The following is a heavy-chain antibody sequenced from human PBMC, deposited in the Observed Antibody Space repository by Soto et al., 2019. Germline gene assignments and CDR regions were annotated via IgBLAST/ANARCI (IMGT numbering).Heavy chain of an antibody. J-gene: IGHJ3*02. CDR3: ARERVLMVYANSWGAFDI. CDR2: IIPIFGTA. CDR1: GGTFSSYA. D-gene: IGHD2-8*01. V-gene: IGHV1-69*13. Sequence: SVKVSCKASGGTFSSYAISWVRQAPGQGLEWMGGIIPIFGTANYAQKFQGRVTITADESTSTAYMELSSLRSEDTAVYYCARERVLMVYANSWGAFDIWGQGTMVTVSS.